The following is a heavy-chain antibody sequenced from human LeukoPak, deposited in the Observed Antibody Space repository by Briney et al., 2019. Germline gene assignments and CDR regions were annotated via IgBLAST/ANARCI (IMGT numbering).Heavy chain of an antibody. D-gene: IGHD2/OR15-2a*01. J-gene: IGHJ4*02. CDR2: IYHSGST. CDR3: ATYFFYFDF. V-gene: IGHV4-30-2*01. CDR1: GGSLSSGGYS. Sequence: PSETLSLTCAVSGGSLSSGGYSWSWIRQPPGKGLEWIGYIYHSGSTYYNPSLKTRVTISVDKSKNQFSLRLTSVTAADTAVYFCATYFFYFDFWGPGSLVTVSS.